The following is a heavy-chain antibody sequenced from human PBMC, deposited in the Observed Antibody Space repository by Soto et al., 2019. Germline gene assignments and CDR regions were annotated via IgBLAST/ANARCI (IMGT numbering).Heavy chain of an antibody. D-gene: IGHD5-12*01. CDR1: GFTFRSYA. V-gene: IGHV3-30-3*01. CDR3: ARASGYDKWDTLNY. J-gene: IGHJ4*02. Sequence: QVQLVESGGGVVQPGRSLRLSCTASGFTFRSYAMYWVRQAPGKGLEWVASVSYDGGNEHYADSVKGRFTISRDNSKNTLSLQMNSLRVEDTAVFYCARASGYDKWDTLNYWGQGTQVTVSS. CDR2: VSYDGGNE.